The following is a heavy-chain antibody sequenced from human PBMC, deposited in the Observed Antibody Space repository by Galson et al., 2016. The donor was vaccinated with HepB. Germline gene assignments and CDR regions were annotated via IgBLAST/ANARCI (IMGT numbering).Heavy chain of an antibody. Sequence: SLRLSCAASGFTFSNYSVHWVRQAPGKGLEWVTFISYDGSNKYYADSVKGRFTISRDNSKNTMYLQMNSLRAEDTAVYYCARATYCSGGTCYYFDFWCQGTLVTVSS. J-gene: IGHJ4*02. CDR2: ISYDGSNK. D-gene: IGHD2-15*01. CDR1: GFTFSNYS. CDR3: ARATYCSGGTCYYFDF. V-gene: IGHV3-30-3*01.